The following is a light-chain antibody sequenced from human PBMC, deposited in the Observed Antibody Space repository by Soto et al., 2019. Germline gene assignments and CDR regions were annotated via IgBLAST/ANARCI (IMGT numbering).Light chain of an antibody. J-gene: IGKJ4*01. CDR3: QKYNSAPPHT. CDR2: AAS. CDR1: QGISNY. V-gene: IGKV1-27*01. Sequence: DIQMTQSPSSLSTSVGDRVTITCRASQGISNYLAWYQQKPGKVPKLLIYAASTLQSGVPSRFSGSGSGTDFTLTISSLQPEDVATYYCQKYNSAPPHTFGGGTKVEIK.